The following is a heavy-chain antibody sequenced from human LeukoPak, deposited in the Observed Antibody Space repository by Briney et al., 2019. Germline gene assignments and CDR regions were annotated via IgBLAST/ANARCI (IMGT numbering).Heavy chain of an antibody. CDR3: ARPKNYYGSGSPPEGFDY. CDR1: GYTFTSYG. Sequence: SVKVSCKASGYTFTSYGISWVRQAPGQGLEWMGGIIPIFGTANYAQKFQGRVTITADESTSTAYMELSSLRSEDTAVYYCARPKNYYGSGSPPEGFDYWGQGTLVTVSS. CDR2: IIPIFGTA. J-gene: IGHJ4*02. V-gene: IGHV1-69*13. D-gene: IGHD3-10*01.